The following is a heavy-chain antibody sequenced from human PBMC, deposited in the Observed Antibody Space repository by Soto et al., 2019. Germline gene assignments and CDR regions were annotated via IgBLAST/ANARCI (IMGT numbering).Heavy chain of an antibody. D-gene: IGHD6-13*01. CDR1: GFTFSNYG. CDR2: IWYDGSNK. V-gene: IGHV3-33*01. CDR3: ARVYSSWYSDY. Sequence: QVQLVESGGGVVQPGRSLRLSCAASGFTFSNYGMYWVRQAPGKGLEWVAVIWYDGSNKYYADSVKGRFTISRDNSKNTLYLQMNSLRAEDMAVYYCARVYSSWYSDYWGQGTLVTVSS. J-gene: IGHJ4*02.